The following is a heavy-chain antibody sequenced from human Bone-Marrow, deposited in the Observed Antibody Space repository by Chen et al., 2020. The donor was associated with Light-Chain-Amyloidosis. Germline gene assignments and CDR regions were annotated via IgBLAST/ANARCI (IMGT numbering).Heavy chain of an antibody. Sequence: QVQLQQWGAGLFKPSETLSLTCAVYGGSFSGYYWSWIRQPPGKGLEWIGEINHSGSTNYNPSLKSRVTISVDTSKNQFSLKLSSVTAADTAVYYCARGDFRQDYFDYWGQGTLVTVSS. CDR1: GGSFSGYY. J-gene: IGHJ4*02. V-gene: IGHV4-34*01. CDR3: ARGDFRQDYFDY. CDR2: INHSGST.